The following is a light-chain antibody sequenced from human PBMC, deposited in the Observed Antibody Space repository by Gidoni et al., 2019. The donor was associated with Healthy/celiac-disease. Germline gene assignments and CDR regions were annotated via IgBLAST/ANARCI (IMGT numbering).Light chain of an antibody. V-gene: IGKV3-20*01. CDR1: QSVSSSY. CDR2: GAS. Sequence: EIVLTPSPGTLALSPGERATLSCRASQSVSSSYLAWYQQNPGQAHRPLIYGASSRATGTDFTLTISRLEPEDCAVYYWQQYGSSPWTFGQGTKVEIK. CDR3: QQYGSSPWT. J-gene: IGKJ1*01.